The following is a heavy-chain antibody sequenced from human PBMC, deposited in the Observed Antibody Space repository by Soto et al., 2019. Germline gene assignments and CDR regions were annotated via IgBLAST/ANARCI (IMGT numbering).Heavy chain of an antibody. J-gene: IGHJ5*02. CDR2: VHYSGNT. V-gene: IGHV4-38-2*02. CDR1: GYSISSGYH. CDR3: ARQDRVVAEGRWFDP. D-gene: IGHD2-15*01. Sequence: KTSETLSLTCTVSGYSISSGYHWAWIRQPPGKGLEWLGSVHYSGNTYYNPSLKSRLTISVDKSKNQFSLNLSSVTAADTAVYYCARQDRVVAEGRWFDPWGQGTLVTVS.